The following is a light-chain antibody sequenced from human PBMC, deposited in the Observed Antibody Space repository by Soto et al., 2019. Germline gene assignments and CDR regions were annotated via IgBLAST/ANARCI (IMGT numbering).Light chain of an antibody. CDR2: DAS. Sequence: EIVLTQSPATLSLSPGERATLSCRASQSVSSYLAWYQQKPGQAPRLLIYDASNRATAKPARFSGSWSWTDFTLTISSLEPEDFAVYYCQQRSNWPRWTFGQWTKVEVK. V-gene: IGKV3-11*01. CDR1: QSVSSY. J-gene: IGKJ1*01. CDR3: QQRSNWPRWT.